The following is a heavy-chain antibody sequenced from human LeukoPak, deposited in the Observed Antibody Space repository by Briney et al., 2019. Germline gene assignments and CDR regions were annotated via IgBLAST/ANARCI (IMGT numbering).Heavy chain of an antibody. CDR3: AREAPLRYCSGGSCYSFDY. CDR2: IYYSGST. J-gene: IGHJ4*02. D-gene: IGHD2-15*01. V-gene: IGHV4-30-4*01. Sequence: PSETLSLTCTVSGGSISSGDYYWSWIRQPPGKGLEWIGYIYYSGSTYYNPSLKSRVTISVDTSKNQFSLKLSSVTAADTAVYYCAREAPLRYCSGGSCYSFDYWGQGTLVTVSS. CDR1: GGSISSGDYY.